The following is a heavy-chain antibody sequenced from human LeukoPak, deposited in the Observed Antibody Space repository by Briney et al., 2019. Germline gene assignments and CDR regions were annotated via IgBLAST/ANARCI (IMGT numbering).Heavy chain of an antibody. CDR1: GFTFSSYN. CDR2: ISSSSSYI. CDR3: ARDAIAAAGFYYFDY. J-gene: IGHJ4*02. D-gene: IGHD6-13*01. V-gene: IGHV3-21*01. Sequence: GGSLRLSCAASGFTFSSYNINWVRLAPGKGLEWVSSISSSSSYIYYADPVKGRFTISRDNAKNSLFLQMNSLRAEDTAVYYCARDAIAAAGFYYFDYWGQGTLVTVSS.